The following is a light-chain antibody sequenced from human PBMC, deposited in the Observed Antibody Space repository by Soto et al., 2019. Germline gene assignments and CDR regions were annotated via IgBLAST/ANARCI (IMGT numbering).Light chain of an antibody. CDR3: QQANSFPLT. Sequence: DIQVTQSPSSLSASVGDRVTITCRASQSIGTYFNWYQQKPGKAPKLLIYAASSLQSGVPSRFSGSGSGTDFTLTISSLQPEDFATYYCQQANSFPLTFGGGTKVDIK. CDR1: QSIGTY. CDR2: AAS. J-gene: IGKJ4*01. V-gene: IGKV1-39*01.